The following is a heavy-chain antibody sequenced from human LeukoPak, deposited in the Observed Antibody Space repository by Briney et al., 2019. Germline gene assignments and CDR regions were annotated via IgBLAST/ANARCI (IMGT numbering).Heavy chain of an antibody. CDR2: ISYDGSNK. Sequence: GGSLRLSCAASGFTFSSYATHWVRQAPGKGLEWVAVISYDGSNKYYADSVKGRFTISRDNSKNTLYLQMNSLRAEDTAVYYCARDYDSSGLFDYWGQGTLVTVSS. CDR1: GFTFSSYA. J-gene: IGHJ4*02. D-gene: IGHD3-22*01. V-gene: IGHV3-30*04. CDR3: ARDYDSSGLFDY.